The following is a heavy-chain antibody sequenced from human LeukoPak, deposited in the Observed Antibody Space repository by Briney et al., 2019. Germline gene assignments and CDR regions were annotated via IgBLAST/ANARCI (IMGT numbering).Heavy chain of an antibody. J-gene: IGHJ4*02. CDR1: GGSISSSSYY. Sequence: SETLSLTCTVSGGSISSSSYYWGWIRQPPGKGLEWIGSIYYSGSTYYNASLKSRVTISVDTSKNQFSLKLSSVTAADTAVYYCATLPSRQTYDSSGYYPAWGQGTLVTVSS. CDR2: IYYSGST. D-gene: IGHD3-22*01. V-gene: IGHV4-39*07. CDR3: ATLPSRQTYDSSGYYPA.